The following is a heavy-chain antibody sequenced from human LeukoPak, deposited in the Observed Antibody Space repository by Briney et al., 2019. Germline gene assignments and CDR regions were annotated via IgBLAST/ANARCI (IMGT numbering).Heavy chain of an antibody. Sequence: GGSLRLSCAASGFTFSSFWMTWVRQAPGEGLEWVANIKPDGTENYYVDSVKGRFSISRDNAKNSLYLQMNGLRAEDTAVYYCAIQKADLITMVRGIIAFWGQGTLVTVSS. D-gene: IGHD3-10*01. V-gene: IGHV3-7*01. CDR3: AIQKADLITMVRGIIAF. CDR1: GFTFSSFW. CDR2: IKPDGTEN. J-gene: IGHJ1*01.